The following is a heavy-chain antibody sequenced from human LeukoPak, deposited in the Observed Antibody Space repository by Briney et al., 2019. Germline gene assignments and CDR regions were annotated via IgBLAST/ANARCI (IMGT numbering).Heavy chain of an antibody. J-gene: IGHJ4*02. CDR2: IYPGDYDT. CDR3: ARLNYGDYGFDY. D-gene: IGHD4-17*01. Sequence: GETLKIACNGSGYSFTTYWIAWERQMPGNGLELKGIIYPGDYDTRYSPSFQGQVTISADKSISTAYLQWSSLKASDTAMYYCARLNYGDYGFDYWGQGTLVTVSS. V-gene: IGHV5-51*01. CDR1: GYSFTTYW.